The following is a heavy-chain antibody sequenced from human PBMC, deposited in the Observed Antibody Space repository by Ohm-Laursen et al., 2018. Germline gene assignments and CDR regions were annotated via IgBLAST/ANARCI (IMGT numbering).Heavy chain of an antibody. D-gene: IGHD2-15*01. CDR3: ARVSRYCSGGSCYSDDYYGMDV. Sequence: LRLSCAPAGFTFDTYWMTWVRPTPGKGLEWVAKIKQAGSEKYYADSVKGRFTISRDNSKNTLYLQMNSLRAEDTAVYYCARVSRYCSGGSCYSDDYYGMDVWGQGTTVTVSS. CDR1: GFTFDTYW. V-gene: IGHV3-7*01. J-gene: IGHJ6*02. CDR2: IKQAGSEK.